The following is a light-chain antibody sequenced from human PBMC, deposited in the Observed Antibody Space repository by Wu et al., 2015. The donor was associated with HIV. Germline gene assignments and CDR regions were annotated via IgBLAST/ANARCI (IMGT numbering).Light chain of an antibody. CDR3: QQYGSSPLT. V-gene: IGKV3-20*01. Sequence: EIVLTQSPGTLSLSPGERATLSCRASQSLGSSYLAWYQQRAGQAPRLLIYGASNRATGIPDRFSGSGSGTDFTLTIRRLEPEDFAVYYCQQYGSSPLTFGGGTKVEIK. CDR1: QSLGSSY. CDR2: GAS. J-gene: IGKJ4*01.